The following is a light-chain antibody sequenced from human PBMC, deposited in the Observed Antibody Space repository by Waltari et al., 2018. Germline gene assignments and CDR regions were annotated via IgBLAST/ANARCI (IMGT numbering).Light chain of an antibody. Sequence: EIVLTQYPGTLSLSPGERTTLSCRASQSLSVAYLAWYQQKSGQAPRLLIYGASYRATAIPDRFSGSGSGTDFTLTISRLEPEDFAVYYCQQYDTSPGTFGQGTKLEIK. CDR2: GAS. V-gene: IGKV3-20*01. J-gene: IGKJ2*01. CDR3: QQYDTSPGT. CDR1: QSLSVAY.